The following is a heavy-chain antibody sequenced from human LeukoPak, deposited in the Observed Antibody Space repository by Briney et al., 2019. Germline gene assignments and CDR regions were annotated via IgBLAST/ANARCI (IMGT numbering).Heavy chain of an antibody. CDR1: GYTFTSYG. J-gene: IGHJ6*03. Sequence: ASVKVSCKASGYTFTSYGISWVRQAPGQGLEWMGWISAYNGNTNYAQKLQGRVTMTTDTSTSTAYMELRSLRSDDTAVYYCARGRYWRSDSIRYFDWPEGPGGKGKIADYYYYYMDVWGKGTTVTVSS. CDR2: ISAYNGNT. CDR3: ARGRYWRSDSIRYFDWPEGPGGKGKIADYYYYYMDV. V-gene: IGHV1-18*01. D-gene: IGHD3-9*01.